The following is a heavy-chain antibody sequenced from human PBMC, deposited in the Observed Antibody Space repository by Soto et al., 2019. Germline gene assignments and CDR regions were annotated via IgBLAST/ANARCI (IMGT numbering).Heavy chain of an antibody. V-gene: IGHV3-30*18. CDR3: VKERYAQLWLEDYGMDV. CDR2: ISYDGTDK. Sequence: GGSLRLSCAASGFTFSSYGIHWVRQAPGKGLEWVALISYDGTDKYYADSVKGRFTISRDNSKNTLYLQMSSLGPEDTAVYYCVKERYAQLWLEDYGMDVWGQGTTVTV. D-gene: IGHD5-18*01. J-gene: IGHJ6*02. CDR1: GFTFSSYG.